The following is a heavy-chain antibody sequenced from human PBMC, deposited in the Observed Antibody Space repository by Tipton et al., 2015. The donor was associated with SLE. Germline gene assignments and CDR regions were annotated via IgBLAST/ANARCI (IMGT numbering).Heavy chain of an antibody. J-gene: IGHJ3*02. CDR1: GYSISSGYY. CDR2: IYHSGST. V-gene: IGHV4-38-2*01. CDR3: ARHDRYYYGSGSYYNGAFDI. D-gene: IGHD3-10*01. Sequence: LSCAVSGYSISSGYYWGWIRQPPGKGLEWIGRIYHSGSTYYNPSLKSRVTISVDTSKNQFSLKLSSVTAADTAVYYCARHDRYYYGSGSYYNGAFDIWGQGTMVTVSS.